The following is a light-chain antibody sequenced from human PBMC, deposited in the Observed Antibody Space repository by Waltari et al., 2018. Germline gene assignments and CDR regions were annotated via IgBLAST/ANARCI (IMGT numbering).Light chain of an antibody. V-gene: IGLV2-11*01. CDR2: NVN. J-gene: IGLJ3*02. CDR1: SSDIGTYNF. Sequence: QSALTQPRSVSGSPGRSVTISCNGTSSDIGTYNFVSWYQQHPGKPPKVIIYNVNKRPSVVPDRFSASKSANTASLIISGLQAEDEADYYCCSYSGTSWVFGGGTLLTVL. CDR3: CSYSGTSWV.